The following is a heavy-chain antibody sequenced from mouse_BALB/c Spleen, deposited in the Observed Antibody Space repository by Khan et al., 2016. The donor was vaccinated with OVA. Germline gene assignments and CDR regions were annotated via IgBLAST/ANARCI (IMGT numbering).Heavy chain of an antibody. CDR1: GDSITSGY. CDR2: IIYTGYT. Sequence: EVQLQESGPSLVKPSQTLSLTCSVTGDSITSGYWNWIRKFPGNKLEYMGYIIYTGYTYYNPSLKSRISITRNTSENQYYLQLSSVTDEDTATYYCARSTYRYAFVYWGQGTLVTVSA. J-gene: IGHJ3*01. V-gene: IGHV3-8*02. D-gene: IGHD2-14*01. CDR3: ARSTYRYAFVY.